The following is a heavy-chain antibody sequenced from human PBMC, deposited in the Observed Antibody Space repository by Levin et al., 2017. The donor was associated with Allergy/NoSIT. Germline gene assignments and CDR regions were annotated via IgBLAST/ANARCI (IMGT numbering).Heavy chain of an antibody. CDR3: ARGVGSYKSGAFDI. Sequence: PSETLSLTCAVSGGSISSYYWSWIRQPPGKGLEWIGYVFYSGSTNSSPSLKSRVTISVDTSKNQFSLKLSSVTAADTALYYCARGVGSYKSGAFDIWGQGTMVTVSS. CDR2: VFYSGST. CDR1: GGSISSYY. V-gene: IGHV4-59*08. J-gene: IGHJ3*02. D-gene: IGHD1-26*01.